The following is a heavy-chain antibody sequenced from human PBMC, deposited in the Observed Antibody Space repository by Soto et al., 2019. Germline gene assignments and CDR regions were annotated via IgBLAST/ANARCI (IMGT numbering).Heavy chain of an antibody. CDR1: GGSISSYF. J-gene: IGHJ2*01. Sequence: QVQLQESGPGLVKPSETLSLTCTVSGGSISSYFWSWIRQPPGKGLEWIGYIYYSGSTNYNPSLKCRVTLSGDTSKNQFSLKLSSVTAADTAVYYCARATYYYDSSGYYYDWYFDLWGRGTLVTVSS. D-gene: IGHD3-22*01. CDR2: IYYSGST. CDR3: ARATYYYDSSGYYYDWYFDL. V-gene: IGHV4-59*08.